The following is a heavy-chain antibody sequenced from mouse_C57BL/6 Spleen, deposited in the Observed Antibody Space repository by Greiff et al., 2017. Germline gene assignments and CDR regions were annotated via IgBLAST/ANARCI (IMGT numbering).Heavy chain of an antibody. Sequence: EVQLQESGPGLVKPSQSLSLTCSVTGYSITSGYYWNWIRQFPGNKLEWMGYISYDGSNNYNPSLKNRISITRDTSKNQFFLKLNSVTTEDTATYYCAGWLLRAMDYWGQGTSVTVSS. J-gene: IGHJ4*01. V-gene: IGHV3-6*01. CDR3: AGWLLRAMDY. D-gene: IGHD2-3*01. CDR2: ISYDGSN. CDR1: GYSITSGYY.